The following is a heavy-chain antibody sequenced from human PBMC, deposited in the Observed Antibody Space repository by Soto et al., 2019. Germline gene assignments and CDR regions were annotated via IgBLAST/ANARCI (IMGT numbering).Heavy chain of an antibody. J-gene: IGHJ4*02. CDR1: GGSIGGYY. Sequence: QVQLKESGPGMVKPSETLSLTCSISGGSIGGYYWSWIRQPAGKGLEWIGRFYFTGISNYNPSLKSRVIMSADTAKNQFSLKLTSVTAADTAVYYCARDRDSFEEQYFDSWGQGILVTVSS. CDR2: FYFTGIS. V-gene: IGHV4-4*07. D-gene: IGHD3-22*01. CDR3: ARDRDSFEEQYFDS.